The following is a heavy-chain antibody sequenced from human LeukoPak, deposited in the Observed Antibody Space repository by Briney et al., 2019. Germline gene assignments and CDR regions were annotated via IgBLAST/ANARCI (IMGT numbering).Heavy chain of an antibody. D-gene: IGHD2-2*01. V-gene: IGHV1-18*01. CDR3: ARVTYSGGSTSPPGIDY. CDR1: GYTFTSYG. CDR2: ISAYNGNT. Sequence: GASVKVSCKASGYTFTSYGISWVRQAPGQGLEWMGLISAYNGNTNYAQKLQGRVTMTTDTCTSTAYMELRSLRSDDTAVYYCARVTYSGGSTSPPGIDYWGQGTLVTVSS. J-gene: IGHJ4*02.